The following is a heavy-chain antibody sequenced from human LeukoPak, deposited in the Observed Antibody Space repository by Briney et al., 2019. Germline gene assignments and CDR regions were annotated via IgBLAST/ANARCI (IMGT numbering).Heavy chain of an antibody. CDR3: AREALLGSGAIVPGYYYYGMDV. D-gene: IGHD6-19*01. J-gene: IGHJ6*02. Sequence: GASVKVSCKASGYTFTGYYMHWVRQAPGQGLEWMGWINPNSGGTNYAQKFQGRVTMTRDTSISTAYMELSRLRSDDTAVYYCAREALLGSGAIVPGYYYYGMDVWGQGTTVTVSS. CDR2: INPNSGGT. V-gene: IGHV1-2*02. CDR1: GYTFTGYY.